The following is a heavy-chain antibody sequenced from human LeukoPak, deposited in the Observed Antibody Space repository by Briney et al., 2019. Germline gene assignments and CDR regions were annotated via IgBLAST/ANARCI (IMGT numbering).Heavy chain of an antibody. D-gene: IGHD3-10*01. CDR3: ARGAVYYGPGSYYSTPFDY. J-gene: IGHJ4*02. CDR2: IYYAGST. Sequence: SETLSLTCTVSGGSINSYYWSWIRQPPGKGLEWIGYIYYAGSTNYNPSLKSRVTISVDTSKNQFSLKLSSVTAADTAVYYCARGAVYYGPGSYYSTPFDYWGQGTLVTVSS. CDR1: GGSINSYY. V-gene: IGHV4-59*01.